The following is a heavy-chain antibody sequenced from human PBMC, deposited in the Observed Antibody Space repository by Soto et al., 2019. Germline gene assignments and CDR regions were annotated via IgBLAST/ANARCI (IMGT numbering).Heavy chain of an antibody. CDR1: ESTVSRDW. CDR3: SGGVGDAF. CDR2: INQDGSEK. Sequence: EVHLVESGGGLVQTGGSLRLSCAIFESTVSRDWMNWVRQAPGKGLEWVAHINQDGSEKYYVDYVKGRFTISRDNAKNSLYLQMSSLRPADTAMYYCSGGVGDAFWGQGTLVTVSS. V-gene: IGHV3-7*04. D-gene: IGHD1-26*01. J-gene: IGHJ4*02.